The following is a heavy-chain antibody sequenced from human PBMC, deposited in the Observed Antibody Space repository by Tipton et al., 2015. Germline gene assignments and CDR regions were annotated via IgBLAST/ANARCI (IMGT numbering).Heavy chain of an antibody. CDR1: GGSISSSSYY. V-gene: IGHV4-39*01. CDR2: IYYSGST. CDR3: ARSISTFRVGLKTYKWFDP. J-gene: IGHJ5*02. D-gene: IGHD3-3*01. Sequence: GLVKPSETLSLTCTVSGGSISSSSYYWGWIRQPPGKGLEWIASIYYSGSTYYNPSLKSRVTISADTSKNQFSLKLSSVTAADTAVYYCARSISTFRVGLKTYKWFDPWGQGTLVIVSS.